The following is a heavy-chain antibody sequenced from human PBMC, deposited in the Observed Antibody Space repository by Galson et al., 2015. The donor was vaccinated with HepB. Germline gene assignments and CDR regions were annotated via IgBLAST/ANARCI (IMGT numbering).Heavy chain of an antibody. CDR1: GFTFSSYA. D-gene: IGHD6-13*01. V-gene: IGHV3-30*04. J-gene: IGHJ4*02. CDR2: ISYDGSNK. Sequence: SLRLSCAASGFTFSSYAMHWVRQAPGKGLEWVAVISYDGSNKYYADSVKGRFTISRDNSKNTLYLQMNSLRAEDTAVYYCARNLGDSSPLVGIGYWGQGTLVTVSS. CDR3: ARNLGDSSPLVGIGY.